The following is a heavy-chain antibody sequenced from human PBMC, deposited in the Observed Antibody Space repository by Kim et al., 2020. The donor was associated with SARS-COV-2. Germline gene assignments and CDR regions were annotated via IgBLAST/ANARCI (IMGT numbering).Heavy chain of an antibody. V-gene: IGHV1-69*13. CDR3: ARTYYDYIWGSYRYFDY. J-gene: IGHJ4*02. CDR1: GGTFSSYA. CDR2: IIPIFGTA. Sequence: SVKVSCKASGGTFSSYAISWVRQAPGQGLEWMGGIIPIFGTANYAQKFQGRVTITADESTSTAYMELSSLRSEDTAVYYCARTYYDYIWGSYRYFDYWGQGTLVTVSS. D-gene: IGHD3-16*02.